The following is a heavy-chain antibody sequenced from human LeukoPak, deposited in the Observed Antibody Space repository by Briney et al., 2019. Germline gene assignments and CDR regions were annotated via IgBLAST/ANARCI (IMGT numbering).Heavy chain of an antibody. V-gene: IGHV3-20*04. J-gene: IGHJ4*02. CDR2: INWNGGST. D-gene: IGHD3-22*01. CDR3: ARSSRAYSLVVVITPFDY. Sequence: GGSLRLSGAASGFTFDDYGMSWVRQAPGKGLEWVSGINWNGGSTGYADSVKGRFTIPRDNAKNSLYLQMNSLRAEDTALYYCARSSRAYSLVVVITPFDYWGQGTLVTVSS. CDR1: GFTFDDYG.